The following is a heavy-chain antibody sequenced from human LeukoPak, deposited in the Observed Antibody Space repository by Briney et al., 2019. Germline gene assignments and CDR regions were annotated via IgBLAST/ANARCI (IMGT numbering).Heavy chain of an antibody. Sequence: GGSLRLSCAASGITFSSYWMHWVRQAPGKGLVWVSRINSDGSSTSYADSVKGRFTISGDNAKNTLYLQMNSLRAEDTAVYYCARVDSSGWYYYYGMDVWGKGTTVTVSS. J-gene: IGHJ6*04. CDR2: INSDGSST. CDR1: GITFSSYW. CDR3: ARVDSSGWYYYYGMDV. D-gene: IGHD6-19*01. V-gene: IGHV3-74*01.